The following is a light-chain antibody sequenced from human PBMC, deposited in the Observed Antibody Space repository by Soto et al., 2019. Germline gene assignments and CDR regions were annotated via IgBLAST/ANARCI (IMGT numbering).Light chain of an antibody. V-gene: IGKV1-33*01. J-gene: IGKJ5*01. CDR1: QTISSW. CDR2: AAS. Sequence: DIQMTQSPSTLSGSVGDRVTITCRASQTISSWLAWYQQKPGKAPKLLIYAASNLEAGVPSMFRGSGSGTDFTFTISRLQPEDIATYYCQQYENLPTFGQGTRLEIK. CDR3: QQYENLPT.